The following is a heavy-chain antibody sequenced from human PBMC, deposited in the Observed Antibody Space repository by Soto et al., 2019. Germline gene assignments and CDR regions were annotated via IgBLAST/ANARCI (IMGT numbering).Heavy chain of an antibody. CDR3: ARHSGSYLRDY. CDR1: GGSISRYY. V-gene: IGHV4-59*08. CDR2: MYNTGST. Sequence: SETLSLTCTVSGGSISRYYWSLIRQPPGKGLEWIGYMYNTGSTVYNPSFKSRVTISVDKSKNQFSLNLNSVTAADTAVYYCARHSGSYLRDYWGQGTLVNVSS. D-gene: IGHD1-26*01. J-gene: IGHJ4*02.